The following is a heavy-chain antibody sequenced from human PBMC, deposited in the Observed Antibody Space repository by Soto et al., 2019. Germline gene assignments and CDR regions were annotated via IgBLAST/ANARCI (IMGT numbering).Heavy chain of an antibody. CDR3: ASLAWATIRGFDF. CDR1: GGSITGGSISSTTYY. J-gene: IGHJ4*02. Sequence: SETLSLTCTVSGGSITGGSISSTTYYWGWIRQPPEKGLEWIGSIYYTGNIYYNSSLKSRVIISVDTSKNQFSLKVTSVTAADTAVYYCASLAWATIRGFDFWGQGALVTVSS. CDR2: IYYTGNI. D-gene: IGHD5-12*01. V-gene: IGHV4-39*01.